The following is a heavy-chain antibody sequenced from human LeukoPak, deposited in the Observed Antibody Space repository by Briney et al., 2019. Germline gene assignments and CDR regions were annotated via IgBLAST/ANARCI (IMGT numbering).Heavy chain of an antibody. CDR3: ARHGPLYDIWSAQFYFDY. Sequence: SETLSLTCTVSGGSISSYYWSWIRQPAGKGLEWIGRIYTSGSTNYNPSLKSRVTISVDMSKSQFSLTLSSVTAADTALYYCARHGPLYDIWSAQFYFDYWGQGTLVAVSS. D-gene: IGHD3-3*01. J-gene: IGHJ4*02. V-gene: IGHV4-4*07. CDR2: IYTSGST. CDR1: GGSISSYY.